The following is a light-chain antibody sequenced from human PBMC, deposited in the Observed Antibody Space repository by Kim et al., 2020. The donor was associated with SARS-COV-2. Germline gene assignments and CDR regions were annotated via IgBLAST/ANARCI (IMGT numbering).Light chain of an antibody. CDR2: RNN. V-gene: IGLV1-47*01. Sequence: GQRLTIACSGSSSNIGSNYVYWYQQLPGTAPKLLIYRNNPRPSGVPDRFSGSKSGTSASLAISGLRSEDEADYYCAAWDDSLSGWVFGGGTQLTVL. CDR1: SSNIGSNY. CDR3: AAWDDSLSGWV. J-gene: IGLJ3*02.